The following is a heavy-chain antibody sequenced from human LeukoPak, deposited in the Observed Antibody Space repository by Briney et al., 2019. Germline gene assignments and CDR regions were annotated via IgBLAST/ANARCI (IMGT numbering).Heavy chain of an antibody. Sequence: PGGSLRLSCAASGLTFSNYYMHWVRQAPGKGPVWVSRISSDGSSTSYADSVKGRFTISRDNSKNTLYLQMNSLRAEDTAVYYCARDLGETGYWGQGTLVTVSS. J-gene: IGHJ4*02. V-gene: IGHV3-74*01. D-gene: IGHD3-10*01. CDR1: GLTFSNYY. CDR3: ARDLGETGY. CDR2: ISSDGSST.